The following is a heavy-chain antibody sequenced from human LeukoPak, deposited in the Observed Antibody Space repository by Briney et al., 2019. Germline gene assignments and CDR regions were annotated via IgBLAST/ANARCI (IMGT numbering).Heavy chain of an antibody. CDR3: AKAGMTRFDY. Sequence: GGSLRLSCAASGFTFSSYGMHWVRQAPGKGLEWVAFIRYDGSNKYYADSVKGRFTISRDNSKNTLYLQMNSLRVEDTAVYYCAKAGMTRFDYWGQGIMVTVSS. CDR2: IRYDGSNK. J-gene: IGHJ4*02. D-gene: IGHD1-20*01. V-gene: IGHV3-30*02. CDR1: GFTFSSYG.